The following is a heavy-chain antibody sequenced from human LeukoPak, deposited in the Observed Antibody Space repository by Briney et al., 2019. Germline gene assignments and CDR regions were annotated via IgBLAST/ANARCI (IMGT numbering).Heavy chain of an antibody. V-gene: IGHV4-34*01. J-gene: IGHJ6*02. D-gene: IGHD3-10*01. CDR1: GGSFSGYY. Sequence: PSETLSLTCAVYGGSFSGYYWSWIRQPPGKGLEWIGEINHSGSTNYNPSLKSRVTISVDTSKNQFSLKLSSVTAADTAVYYRARGKYYGSGSSKRYYYYGMDVWGQGTRSPSP. CDR3: ARGKYYGSGSSKRYYYYGMDV. CDR2: INHSGST.